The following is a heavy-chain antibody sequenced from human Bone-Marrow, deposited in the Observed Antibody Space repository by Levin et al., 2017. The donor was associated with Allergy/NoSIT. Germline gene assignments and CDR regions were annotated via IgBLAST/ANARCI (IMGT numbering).Heavy chain of an antibody. D-gene: IGHD3-16*01. CDR2: IDRSGTTI. CDR3: ARGEFGFDS. J-gene: IGHJ4*02. V-gene: IGHV3-48*03. CDR1: GFSFSNYE. Sequence: PGGSLRLSCEASGFSFSNYEMNWVRQAPGKGLEWVAHIDRSGTTIYYEDSVKGRLTVSRDNAKNSLFLQMNDLRDADTATYYCARGEFGFDSWGQGTLVTVSS.